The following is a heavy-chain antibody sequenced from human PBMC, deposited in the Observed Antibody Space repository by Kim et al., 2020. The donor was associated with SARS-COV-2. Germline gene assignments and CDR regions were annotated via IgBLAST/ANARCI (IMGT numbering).Heavy chain of an antibody. CDR3: ARALVVAAAAHDAFDI. V-gene: IGHV1-46*01. Sequence: FQGRVTMTRDTSTSTVYMELSSLRSEDTAVYYCARALVVAAAAHDAFDIWGQGTMVTVSS. D-gene: IGHD6-13*01. J-gene: IGHJ3*02.